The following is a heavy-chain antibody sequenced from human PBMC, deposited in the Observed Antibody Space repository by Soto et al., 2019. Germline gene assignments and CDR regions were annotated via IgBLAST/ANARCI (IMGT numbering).Heavy chain of an antibody. V-gene: IGHV2-70*01. CDR3: ARTTILYVDWSYNMDV. D-gene: IGHD3-9*01. Sequence: SGPTLVNPTQTLTLTCTVSGFSLSTSGMCVSWIRQPPGKALEWLALIDWDDEKFYSTSLKTRLTISKDTSKNQVVLTMTNMDPVDTGTYYCARTTILYVDWSYNMDVWGHGTTVTVSS. CDR1: GFSLSTSGMC. CDR2: IDWDDEK. J-gene: IGHJ6*02.